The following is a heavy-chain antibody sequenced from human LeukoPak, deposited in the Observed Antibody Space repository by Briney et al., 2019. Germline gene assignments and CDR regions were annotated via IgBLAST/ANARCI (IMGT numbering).Heavy chain of an antibody. D-gene: IGHD4-17*01. CDR1: GGSISSSSYY. CDR3: ARVRRNDYGAPVDYYYMDV. Sequence: SETLSLTCTVSGGSISSSSYYWGWIRQPPGKGLEWIGNIYYSGSTNYNPSLKSRVTISVDTSKNQFSLKLSSVTAADTAVYYCARVRRNDYGAPVDYYYMDVWGKGTTVTVSS. CDR2: IYYSGST. V-gene: IGHV4-61*05. J-gene: IGHJ6*03.